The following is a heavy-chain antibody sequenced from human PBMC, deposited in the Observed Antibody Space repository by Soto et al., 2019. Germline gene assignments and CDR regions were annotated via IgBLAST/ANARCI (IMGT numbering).Heavy chain of an antibody. CDR2: ISYDGSGK. V-gene: IGHV3-30*18. Sequence: QVYLVESGGGVVRPGTPLRLSCAASGFTFSDSGMHWVRQAPGKGLEWVAVISYDGSGKFYGDSVKGRFTISRDNSKNTVYLHMRGLTPEDTAVYYCAKDRRAYYYGSGADSWGQGTLVTVAA. J-gene: IGHJ4*02. D-gene: IGHD3-10*01. CDR3: AKDRRAYYYGSGADS. CDR1: GFTFSDSG.